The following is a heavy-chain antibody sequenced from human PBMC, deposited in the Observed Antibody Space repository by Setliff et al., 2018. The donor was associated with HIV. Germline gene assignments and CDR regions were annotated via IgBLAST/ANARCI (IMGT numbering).Heavy chain of an antibody. J-gene: IGHJ5*02. CDR3: AKDSDFGGTTNWFDP. V-gene: IGHV1-46*01. CDR1: GYTFTSYY. CDR2: INPSGDST. D-gene: IGHD3-10*01. Sequence: GASVKVSCKASGYTFTSYYMHWVRQAPGQGLEWMGIINPSGDSTSYAQKFQGRVTMTRDTSIATAYMDLSRLTSDDTAVYYCAKDSDFGGTTNWFDPWGQGTLVTVSS.